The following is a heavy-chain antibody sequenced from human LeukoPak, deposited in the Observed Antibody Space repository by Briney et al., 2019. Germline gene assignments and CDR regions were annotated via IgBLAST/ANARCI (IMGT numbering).Heavy chain of an antibody. V-gene: IGHV3-7*01. Sequence: GGSLRLSCAASGFTFSSYWMSWVRQAPGKGLEWVANIKQDGGEKYYADSVEGRFTISRDNARNSLYLQMNSLRAEDTAVYYCIGGSNMDYWGQGTLVIVSS. D-gene: IGHD1-26*01. CDR2: IKQDGGEK. J-gene: IGHJ4*02. CDR3: IGGSNMDY. CDR1: GFTFSSYW.